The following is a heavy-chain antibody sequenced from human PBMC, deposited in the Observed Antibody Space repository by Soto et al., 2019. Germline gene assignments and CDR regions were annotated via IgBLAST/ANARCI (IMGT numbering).Heavy chain of an antibody. V-gene: IGHV1-69*13. Sequence: VASVKVSCKASGGTFSSYAISWVRQAPGQGLEWMGGIIPIFGTANYAQKFQGRVTITADESTSTAYMELSSLRSEDTAVYYCATKSWPDCSGGSCYSNWFDPWGQGTLVTVSS. J-gene: IGHJ5*02. CDR3: ATKSWPDCSGGSCYSNWFDP. CDR2: IIPIFGTA. D-gene: IGHD2-15*01. CDR1: GGTFSSYA.